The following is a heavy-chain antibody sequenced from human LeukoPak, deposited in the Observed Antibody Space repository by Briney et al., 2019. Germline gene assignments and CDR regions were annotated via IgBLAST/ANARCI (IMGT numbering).Heavy chain of an antibody. CDR3: AKTFAALPLGYRSSTSCSHFDY. D-gene: IGHD2-2*01. J-gene: IGHJ4*02. CDR2: ISGSGGST. V-gene: IGHV3-23*01. CDR1: GFTFSSYA. Sequence: GGSLRLSCAASGFTFSSYAMSWVRQAPGKGLEWVSAISGSGGSTYYADSVKGRFTISRDNSKNTLYLQMNSLRAEDTAVYYCAKTFAALPLGYRSSTSCSHFDYWGQGTLVTVSS.